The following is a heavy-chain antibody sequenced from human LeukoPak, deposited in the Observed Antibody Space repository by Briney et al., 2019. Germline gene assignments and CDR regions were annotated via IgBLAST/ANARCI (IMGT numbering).Heavy chain of an antibody. CDR2: INHSGTT. V-gene: IGHV4-34*01. Sequence: SETLSLTCAVYGGSFSGYYWTWIRQPPGKGLEWIGEINHSGTTNYNPSLKSRVTISVDTSKNQFSLKLSSVTAADTAVYYCARSLLGYYYDSRNLDYWGQGTLVTVSS. CDR3: ARSLLGYYYDSRNLDY. CDR1: GGSFSGYY. D-gene: IGHD3-22*01. J-gene: IGHJ4*02.